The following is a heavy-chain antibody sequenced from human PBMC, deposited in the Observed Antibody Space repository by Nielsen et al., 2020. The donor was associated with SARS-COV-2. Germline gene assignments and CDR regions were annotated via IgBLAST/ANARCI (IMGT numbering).Heavy chain of an antibody. J-gene: IGHJ4*02. D-gene: IGHD3-10*01. CDR1: GFTFSSYA. Sequence: GESLKISCAASGFTFSSYAMHWVRQAPGKGLEWVAVISYDGSNKYYADSVKGRFTISRDNAKNSLYLQMNSLRDEDTAVYYCARGGGDYWGQGTLVTVSS. V-gene: IGHV3-30*04. CDR3: ARGGGDY. CDR2: ISYDGSNK.